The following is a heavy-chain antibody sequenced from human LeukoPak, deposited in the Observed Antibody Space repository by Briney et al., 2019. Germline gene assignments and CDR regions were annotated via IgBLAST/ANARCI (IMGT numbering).Heavy chain of an antibody. CDR3: ARAADSSSWTHFDY. Sequence: GSSVKVSCKASGGTFSSYAISWVRQAPGQGLEWMGRIIPIFGTANYAQKFRGRVTITTDESTSTAYMELSSLRSEDTAVYYCARAADSSSWTHFDYWGQGTLVTVSS. J-gene: IGHJ4*02. V-gene: IGHV1-69*05. CDR1: GGTFSSYA. D-gene: IGHD6-13*01. CDR2: IIPIFGTA.